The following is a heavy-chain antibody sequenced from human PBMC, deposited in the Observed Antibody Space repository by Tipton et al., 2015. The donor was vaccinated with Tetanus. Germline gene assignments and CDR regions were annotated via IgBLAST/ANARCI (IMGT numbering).Heavy chain of an antibody. J-gene: IGHJ6*02. CDR2: INPDGRRT. V-gene: IGHV3-74*01. Sequence: SLRLSCAASGFTFSSYSMNWVRQAPGKGLVWISRINPDGRRTNYADSVKGRFTISRDHAKNTVYLQMNSLRAEDTAVYFCARRSLTNYGLDVWGQGTSVTVSS. CDR1: GFTFSSYS. D-gene: IGHD1-1*01. CDR3: ARRSLTNYGLDV.